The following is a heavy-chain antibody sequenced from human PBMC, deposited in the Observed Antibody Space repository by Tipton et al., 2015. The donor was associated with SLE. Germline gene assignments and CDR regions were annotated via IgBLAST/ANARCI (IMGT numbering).Heavy chain of an antibody. CDR2: LNHSGST. J-gene: IGHJ6*03. Sequence: TLSLTCTVSGGSISSSSYYWGWIRQPPGKGLEWIGELNHSGSTNYNPSLKSRVTISVDTSKNQFSLKLSSVTAADTAVYYCARGSIAARGYYMDVWGKGTTVTVSS. CDR1: GGSISSSSYY. D-gene: IGHD6-6*01. V-gene: IGHV4-39*07. CDR3: ARGSIAARGYYMDV.